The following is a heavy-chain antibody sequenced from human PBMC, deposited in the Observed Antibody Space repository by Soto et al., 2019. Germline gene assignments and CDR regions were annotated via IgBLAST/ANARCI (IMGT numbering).Heavy chain of an antibody. CDR2: SRDKGNSYST. CDR1: VFTFSDYY. J-gene: IGHJ4*02. Sequence: EVQLVESGGGLVQPGGSLRLSCAESVFTFSDYYIDWVRQAPGKGLEWVGRSRDKGNSYSTDYAASVKGRFTVSRDASKNSLYLQMNSLKTEDTAHSYCTRSITGTTSSDYWGQGTLVTVSS. D-gene: IGHD1-7*01. CDR3: TRSITGTTSSDY. V-gene: IGHV3-72*01.